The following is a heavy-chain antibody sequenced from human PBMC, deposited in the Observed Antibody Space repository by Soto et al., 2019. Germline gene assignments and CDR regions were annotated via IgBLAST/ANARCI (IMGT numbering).Heavy chain of an antibody. D-gene: IGHD1-1*01. Sequence: ASVKVSCKASGYTFTDYYMHWVRQAPGQVVEGMGWINPNSGGTNYAQKFQGRVTMTRDTSLSTAYMELSRLRSDDTAVYCCARDPGTTKPRRGPVDMAVWG. CDR3: ARDPGTTKPRRGPVDMAV. V-gene: IGHV1-2*02. CDR1: GYTFTDYY. CDR2: INPNSGGT. J-gene: IGHJ6*02.